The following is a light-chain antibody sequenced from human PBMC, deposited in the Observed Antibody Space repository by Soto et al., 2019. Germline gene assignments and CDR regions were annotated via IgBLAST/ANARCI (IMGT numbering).Light chain of an antibody. J-gene: IGKJ2*01. CDR1: ESVTFGY. Sequence: EIVLTQSPDTLSLSPGERATLSCRASESVTFGYLAWYQQRPGQSPRLLFSHASSRAPCIPDRFSAGGSGTDFTLTINRVEPDDFAVYYCQQYNTSPPYTFGQGTRLEIK. CDR3: QQYNTSPPYT. CDR2: HAS. V-gene: IGKV3-20*01.